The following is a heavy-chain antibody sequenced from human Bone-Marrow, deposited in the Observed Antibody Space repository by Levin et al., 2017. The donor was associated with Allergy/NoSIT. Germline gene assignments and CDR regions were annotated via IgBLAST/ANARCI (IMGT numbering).Heavy chain of an antibody. Sequence: ETLSLTCAASGFTFSSYSMNWVRQAPGKGLEWVSSISSSSSYIYYADSVKGRFTISRDNAKNSLYLQMNSLRAEDTAVYYCARDKRDTIFGVVITSFDYWGQGTLVTVSS. V-gene: IGHV3-21*01. CDR3: ARDKRDTIFGVVITSFDY. CDR1: GFTFSSYS. D-gene: IGHD3-3*01. J-gene: IGHJ4*02. CDR2: ISSSSSYI.